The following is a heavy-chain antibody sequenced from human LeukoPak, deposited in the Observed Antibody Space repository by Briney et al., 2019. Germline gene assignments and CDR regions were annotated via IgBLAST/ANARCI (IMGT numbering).Heavy chain of an antibody. D-gene: IGHD4-11*01. J-gene: IGHJ4*02. Sequence: SGGSLRLSCAASGFTFSSYAMSWVRQAPGKGLEWVSSISSSGAGTYYADSVKGRFTISRDNSKNTLYLQMNSLRAEDTAVYYCAKDRVEVTVDYWGQGTLVTVSS. V-gene: IGHV3-23*01. CDR2: ISSSGAGT. CDR1: GFTFSSYA. CDR3: AKDRVEVTVDY.